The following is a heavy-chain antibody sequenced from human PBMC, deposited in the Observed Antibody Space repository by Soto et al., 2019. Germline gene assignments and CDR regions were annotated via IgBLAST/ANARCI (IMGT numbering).Heavy chain of an antibody. CDR2: IYHSGST. D-gene: IGHD3-16*02. Sequence: SETLSLTCAVSGYSISSGYYWGWIRQPPGKGLEWIGSIYHSGSTYYNPSLKSRVTISVDTSKNQFSLKLSSVTAADTAVYYCARAYYDYVWGSYRLNWLDPCGQGTLVTVYS. V-gene: IGHV4-38-2*01. J-gene: IGHJ5*02. CDR3: ARAYYDYVWGSYRLNWLDP. CDR1: GYSISSGYY.